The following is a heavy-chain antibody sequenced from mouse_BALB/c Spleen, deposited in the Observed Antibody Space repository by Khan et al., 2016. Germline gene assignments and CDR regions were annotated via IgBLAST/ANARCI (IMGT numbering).Heavy chain of an antibody. V-gene: IGHV3-2*02. D-gene: IGHD1-1*01. Sequence: EVQLQESGPGLVKPSQSLSLTCTVTGYSITSDYAWNWIRQFPGNKLEWMGYISYSGSTSYNPSLKSRISITRDTSTNPFFLQLNSVPTEDTATYYCARGDYGSGSWFAYWGQGTLVTVSA. CDR1: GYSITSDYA. CDR3: ARGDYGSGSWFAY. J-gene: IGHJ3*01. CDR2: ISYSGST.